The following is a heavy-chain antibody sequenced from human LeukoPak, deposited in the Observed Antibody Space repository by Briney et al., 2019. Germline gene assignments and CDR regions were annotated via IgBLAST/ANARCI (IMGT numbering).Heavy chain of an antibody. J-gene: IGHJ4*02. Sequence: PGGSLRLSCAASGFTFSSYAMSWVRQAPGKGLEWVSAISGSGVSTYYADSVKGRFTISRDNSQNTLYLQMDSLRAEDTAVYYCSKVPNIEVVTSIQYWGQETRVTVSS. D-gene: IGHD2-21*02. CDR2: ISGSGVST. CDR1: GFTFSSYA. CDR3: SKVPNIEVVTSIQY. V-gene: IGHV3-23*01.